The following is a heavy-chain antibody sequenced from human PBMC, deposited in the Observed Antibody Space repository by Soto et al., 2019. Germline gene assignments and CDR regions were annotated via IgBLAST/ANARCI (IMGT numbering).Heavy chain of an antibody. D-gene: IGHD3-16*01. CDR3: ARVITFHSGMDV. CDR1: GGSIGSYY. V-gene: IGHV4-59*01. J-gene: IGHJ6*02. Sequence: SDTLSLTCNVSGGSIGSYYWNWLRQPAGKGLEWIGYVYYTGSTNYNPSLEGRATISVDSSKNQVSLNLRSVTAADSATFYWARVITFHSGMDVWGQGITVTV. CDR2: VYYTGST.